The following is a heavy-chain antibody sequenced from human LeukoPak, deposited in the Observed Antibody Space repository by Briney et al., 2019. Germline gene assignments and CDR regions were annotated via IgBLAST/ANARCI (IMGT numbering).Heavy chain of an antibody. V-gene: IGHV4-59*01. CDR2: IYHSGST. Sequence: SETLSLTCTVSGGSISTYHWNWIRQPPGKGLEWIGYIYHSGSTNYNPSLQSRVTISVDTSKNQFSLNLNSVTAADTAVYYCARGGAARLHFQNWGQGTLVTVSS. D-gene: IGHD6-6*01. J-gene: IGHJ1*01. CDR3: ARGGAARLHFQN. CDR1: GGSISTYH.